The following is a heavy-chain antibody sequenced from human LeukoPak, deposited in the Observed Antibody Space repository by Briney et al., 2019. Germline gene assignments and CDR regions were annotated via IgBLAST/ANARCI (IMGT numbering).Heavy chain of an antibody. J-gene: IGHJ4*02. V-gene: IGHV3-11*01. CDR3: ARDLPLTLTGYYSDYFDY. CDR2: ISSSGSTI. Sequence: GGSLRLSCAASGFTFSDYYMSWIRQAPGKGLEWVSYISSSGSTIYYADSVKGRFTISRDNAKNTLYLQMNSLRAEDTAVYYCARDLPLTLTGYYSDYFDYWGQGTLVTVSS. D-gene: IGHD3-9*01. CDR1: GFTFSDYY.